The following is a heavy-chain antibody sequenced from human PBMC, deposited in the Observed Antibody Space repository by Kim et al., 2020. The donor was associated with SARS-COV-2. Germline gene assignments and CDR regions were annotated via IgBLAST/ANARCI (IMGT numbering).Heavy chain of an antibody. Sequence: VKGRFTISRDTAENSLYLQMNGWRADDTAVYYCARQYCSSTRCYSNWFDPWGQGTLVTVSS. CDR3: ARQYCSSTRCYSNWFDP. J-gene: IGHJ5*02. D-gene: IGHD2-2*01. V-gene: IGHV3-11*03.